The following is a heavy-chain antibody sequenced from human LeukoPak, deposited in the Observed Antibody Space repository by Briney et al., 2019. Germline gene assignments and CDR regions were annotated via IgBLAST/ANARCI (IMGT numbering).Heavy chain of an antibody. CDR2: IWYDGSNK. CDR3: AKGLLTTPAYFDY. J-gene: IGHJ4*02. D-gene: IGHD4/OR15-4a*01. Sequence: GGSLRLSCAASGFIFSSYGMHWVRQAPGKGLEWVAVIWYDGSNKYYADSVKGRFTISRDNSKNTLYLQMNSLRAEDTAVYYCAKGLLTTPAYFDYWGQGTLVTVSS. V-gene: IGHV3-33*06. CDR1: GFIFSSYG.